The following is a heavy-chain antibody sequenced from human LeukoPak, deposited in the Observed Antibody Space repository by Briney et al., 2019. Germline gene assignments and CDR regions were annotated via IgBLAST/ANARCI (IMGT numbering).Heavy chain of an antibody. CDR3: ARESYNSGSYYNDY. CDR2: INPNSGGT. CDR1: GYSFTGYY. Sequence: ASVKVSCKASGYSFTGYYIHWVRQAPGQGLEWMGWINPNSGGTNYAQKFQGRVTMTTDTSTSTAYMELRSLRSDDTALYYCARESYNSGSYYNDYWGQGTLVTVSS. J-gene: IGHJ4*02. D-gene: IGHD3-10*01. V-gene: IGHV1-2*02.